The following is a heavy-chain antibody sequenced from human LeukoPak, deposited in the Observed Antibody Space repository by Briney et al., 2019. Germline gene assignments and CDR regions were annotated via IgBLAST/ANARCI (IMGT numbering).Heavy chain of an antibody. CDR1: GGSISSGGYS. Sequence: SETLSLTCAVSGGSISSGGYSWSWIRQPPGKGLEWIGYIYHSGSTYYNPSLKSRVTISVDRSMNQFSLKLSSVTAADTAVYYCARTDSSGYYYLSFDYWGQGTLVTVSS. D-gene: IGHD3-22*01. V-gene: IGHV4-30-2*01. CDR2: IYHSGST. J-gene: IGHJ4*02. CDR3: ARTDSSGYYYLSFDY.